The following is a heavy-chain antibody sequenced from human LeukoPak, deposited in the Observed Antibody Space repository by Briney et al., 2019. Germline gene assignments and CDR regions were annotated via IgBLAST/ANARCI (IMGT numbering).Heavy chain of an antibody. D-gene: IGHD4-23*01. CDR3: MGYGGNSF. J-gene: IGHJ4*02. CDR1: GFTVSDNH. CDR2: IDNVGGT. V-gene: IGHV3-66*01. Sequence: GGSLRLSCVASGFTVSDNHVSWVRQAPGKGLEWVSLIDNVGGTYYADSVKGRFTISREHSENTLYLQMNSLRAEDTALYYCMGYGGNSFWGRGTLVTVPS.